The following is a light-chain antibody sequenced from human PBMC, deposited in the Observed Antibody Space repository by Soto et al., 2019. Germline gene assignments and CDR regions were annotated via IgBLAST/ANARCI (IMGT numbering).Light chain of an antibody. CDR2: EAS. Sequence: EIPMTQSPSTLSESVGDRATITCRASQTISSRLAGYHQKPGKAPTLLIFEASTLKSGVPSRFSGGGSGTEFTLTISSLQPDDFATYYCQHYNSYSEAFGQGTKVDIK. CDR3: QHYNSYSEA. V-gene: IGKV1-5*03. J-gene: IGKJ1*01. CDR1: QTISSR.